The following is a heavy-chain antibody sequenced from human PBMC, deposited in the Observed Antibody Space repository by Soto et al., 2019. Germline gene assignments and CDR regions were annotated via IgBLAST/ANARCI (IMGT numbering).Heavy chain of an antibody. D-gene: IGHD2-15*01. CDR1: GFTFGDYA. J-gene: IGHJ4*02. Sequence: EVQLVESGGGLVQPGRSLRLSCTASGFTFGDYAMSWFRQAPGKGLEWVGFIRSKAYGGTTEYAASVKGRFTISRDDSKSIAYLQMNSLKTEDTAVYYCTRDRDIVVVVADRFDYWGQGTLVTVSS. CDR3: TRDRDIVVVVADRFDY. V-gene: IGHV3-49*03. CDR2: IRSKAYGGTT.